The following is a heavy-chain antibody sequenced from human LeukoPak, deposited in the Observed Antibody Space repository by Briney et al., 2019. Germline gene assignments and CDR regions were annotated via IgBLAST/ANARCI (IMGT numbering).Heavy chain of an antibody. J-gene: IGHJ4*02. V-gene: IGHV4-38-2*02. CDR2: IYHSGST. Sequence: PSETLSLTCTVSGYSISSGYYWGWIRQPPGKGLKWIGSIYHSGSTYYNPSLKSRVTISVDTSKNQFSLKLSSVTAADTAVYYCARDSSWYEVDYWGQGTLVTVSS. CDR3: ARDSSWYEVDY. CDR1: GYSISSGYY. D-gene: IGHD6-13*01.